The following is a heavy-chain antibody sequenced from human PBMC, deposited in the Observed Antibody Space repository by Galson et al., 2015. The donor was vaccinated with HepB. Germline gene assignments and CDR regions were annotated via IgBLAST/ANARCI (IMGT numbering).Heavy chain of an antibody. CDR3: AREGTYYDFRSGYRGNFYYYGMDV. V-gene: IGHV1-2*06. CDR2: INPNSGGT. D-gene: IGHD3-3*01. Sequence: SCKASGYTFTGYYMHWVRQAPGQGLEWMGRINPNSGGTDYSQEFQGRVTMTRDTSINTSYMELSRLRSDDTAVYYCAREGTYYDFRSGYRGNFYYYGMDVWGQGTTVTVSS. J-gene: IGHJ6*02. CDR1: GYTFTGYY.